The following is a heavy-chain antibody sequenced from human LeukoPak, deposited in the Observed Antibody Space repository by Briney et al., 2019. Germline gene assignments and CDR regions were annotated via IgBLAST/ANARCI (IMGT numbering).Heavy chain of an antibody. V-gene: IGHV4-61*01. CDR1: GGSVSSGSYY. J-gene: IGHJ5*02. D-gene: IGHD2-2*01. CDR3: ARDRCSSTSCYENWFDP. CDR2: IYYSGST. Sequence: SETLSLTCTVSGGSVSSGSYYWSWIRQPPGKGLAWIGYIYYSGSTNYNPSLKSRVTISVDTSKNQFSLKLSSVTAADTAVYYCARDRCSSTSCYENWFDPWGQGTLVTVSS.